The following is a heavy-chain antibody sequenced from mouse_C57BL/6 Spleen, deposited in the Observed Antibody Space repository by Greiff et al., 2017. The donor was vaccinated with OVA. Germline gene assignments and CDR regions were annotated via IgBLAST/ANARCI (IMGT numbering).Heavy chain of an antibody. J-gene: IGHJ4*01. CDR1: GYTFTSYW. Sequence: QVQLKQPGAELVKPGASVKLSCKASGYTFTSYWMHWVKQRPGQGLEWIGMIHPNSGSTNYNEKFKSKATLTVDKSSSTAYMQLSSLTSEDSAVYYCASRHYSLYAMDYWGQGTSVTVSS. V-gene: IGHV1-64*01. CDR2: IHPNSGST. D-gene: IGHD2-12*01. CDR3: ASRHYSLYAMDY.